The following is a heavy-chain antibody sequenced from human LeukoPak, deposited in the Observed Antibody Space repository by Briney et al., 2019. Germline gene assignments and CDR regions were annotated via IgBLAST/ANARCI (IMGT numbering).Heavy chain of an antibody. V-gene: IGHV4-34*01. CDR1: GGSFSTYY. J-gene: IGHJ3*02. Sequence: SETLSLTCAVYGGSFSTYYWNWIRQSPGKGLEWIGEINHSGSTNSNPSLKSRVTILIDTSKNQFSLKLSSVTAADMAVYYCARFPCSGDSCYSGIRAFDIWGQGTMVIVSS. CDR3: ARFPCSGDSCYSGIRAFDI. D-gene: IGHD2-15*01. CDR2: INHSGST.